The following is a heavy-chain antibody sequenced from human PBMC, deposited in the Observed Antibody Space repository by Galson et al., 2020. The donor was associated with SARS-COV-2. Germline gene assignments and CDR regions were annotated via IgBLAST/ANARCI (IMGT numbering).Heavy chain of an antibody. Sequence: GESLKISCAASGFSFTYSWMNWVRQAPGKGLEWIVLSKSKTSGGTTEFAAPVKGRFTISRDDSQNMVHLQMNSLKAEDTGVYYCVADIAEAGNGEFDYWAQGTLVTVSS. CDR3: VADIAEAGNGEFDY. V-gene: IGHV3-15*01. D-gene: IGHD6-19*01. CDR1: GFSFTYSW. J-gene: IGHJ4*02. CDR2: SKSKTSGGTT.